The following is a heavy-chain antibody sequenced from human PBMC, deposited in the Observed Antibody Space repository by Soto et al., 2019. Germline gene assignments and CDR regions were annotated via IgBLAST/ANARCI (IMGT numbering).Heavy chain of an antibody. CDR2: INSDGSST. CDR1: GFTFSSYW. Sequence: GSLRLSCAASGFTFSSYWMHWVRQAPGKGLVWVSRINSDGSSTSYADSVKGRFTISRDNAKNTLYLQMNSLRAEDTAVYYCARDRIRSGAFDIWGQGTMVTVSS. J-gene: IGHJ3*02. V-gene: IGHV3-74*01. CDR3: ARDRIRSGAFDI.